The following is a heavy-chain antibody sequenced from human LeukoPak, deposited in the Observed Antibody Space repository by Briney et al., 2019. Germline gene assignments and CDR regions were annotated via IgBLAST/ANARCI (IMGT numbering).Heavy chain of an antibody. CDR1: GYSFTSYW. D-gene: IGHD3-16*01. V-gene: IGHV5-51*01. CDR2: IYPGDSDT. CDR3: ARWGSARHYYYYYGMDV. J-gene: IGHJ6*02. Sequence: GESLKISCKGSGYSFTSYWIGWVRQMPGKGLEWMGIIYPGDSDTRYSPSFQGQVTISADKSISTAYLQWSSLKASDAAMYYCARWGSARHYYYYYGMDVWGQGTTVTVSS.